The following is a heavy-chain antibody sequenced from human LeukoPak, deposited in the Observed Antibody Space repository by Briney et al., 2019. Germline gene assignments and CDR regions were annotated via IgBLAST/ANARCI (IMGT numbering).Heavy chain of an antibody. J-gene: IGHJ4*02. Sequence: GGSLRLSCAASGFTFSSYSMNWVRQAPGKGLEWVSSISSSSSYIYYADSVKGRFTISRDNAKDSLYLQMNSLRAEDTAVYYCASSLVDTAMARTDYWGQGTLVTVSS. CDR3: ASSLVDTAMARTDY. CDR1: GFTFSSYS. V-gene: IGHV3-21*01. CDR2: ISSSSSYI. D-gene: IGHD5-18*01.